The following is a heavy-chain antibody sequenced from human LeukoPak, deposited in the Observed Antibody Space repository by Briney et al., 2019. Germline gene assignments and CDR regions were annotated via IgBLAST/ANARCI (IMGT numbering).Heavy chain of an antibody. J-gene: IGHJ4*02. CDR1: GFTFSSYG. Sequence: TGGSLRLSCAASGFTFSSYGMHWVRQAPGKGLEWVAVIWYDGSNKYYADSVKGRFTISRDNSKNTLYLQMNSLRAEGTAVYYCARDVYYDSSGYNYFDYWGQGTLVTVSS. CDR3: ARDVYYDSSGYNYFDY. D-gene: IGHD3-22*01. CDR2: IWYDGSNK. V-gene: IGHV3-33*01.